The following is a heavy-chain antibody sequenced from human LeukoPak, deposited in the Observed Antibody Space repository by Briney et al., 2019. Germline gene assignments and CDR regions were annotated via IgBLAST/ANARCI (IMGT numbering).Heavy chain of an antibody. J-gene: IGHJ5*02. CDR1: GFTFSSYS. Sequence: GGSLRLSCAASGFTFSSYSMNWFRQAPGKGLEWVSSISSSSSYIYYADSVKGRFTISRDNAKNSLYLQMNSLRAEDTAVYYCARAGMDCSSTSCYRLDLDPWGQGTLVTVSS. CDR3: ARAGMDCSSTSCYRLDLDP. D-gene: IGHD2-2*01. CDR2: ISSSSSYI. V-gene: IGHV3-21*01.